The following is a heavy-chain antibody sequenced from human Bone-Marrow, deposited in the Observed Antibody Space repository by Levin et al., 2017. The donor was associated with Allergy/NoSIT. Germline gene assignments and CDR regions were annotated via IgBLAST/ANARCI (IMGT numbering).Heavy chain of an antibody. Sequence: SETLSLTCSVSGGSINNYYWTWIRQLPGKELEWIGHIYYSGDTTYSPSLQSRATISIDTSKIHLSLRLSSVTAADTAVYYCGRGTVFGVVTEWGQGTLVTASS. CDR1: GGSINNYY. CDR3: GRGTVFGVVTE. J-gene: IGHJ4*02. D-gene: IGHD3-3*01. CDR2: IYYSGDT. V-gene: IGHV4-59*01.